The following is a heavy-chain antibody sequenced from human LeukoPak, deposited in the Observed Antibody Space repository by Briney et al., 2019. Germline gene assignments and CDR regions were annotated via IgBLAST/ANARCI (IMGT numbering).Heavy chain of an antibody. D-gene: IGHD7-27*01. CDR2: IYYSGST. CDR3: AKTGAGYYYMDV. V-gene: IGHV4-59*01. CDR1: GGSISTYY. J-gene: IGHJ6*03. Sequence: PSETLSLTCTVSGGSISTYYWSWIRQPPGKGLEWIGYIYYSGSTNYNSSLKNRVTISLDTSKNQFSLKLTSLTAADTAVYYCAKTGAGYYYMDVWGKGTTVTVSS.